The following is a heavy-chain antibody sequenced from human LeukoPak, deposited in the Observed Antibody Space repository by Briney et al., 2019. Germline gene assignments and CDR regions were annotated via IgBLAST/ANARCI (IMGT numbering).Heavy chain of an antibody. CDR1: GFTFSNYG. V-gene: IGHV3-30*02. Sequence: GGSLRLSCAASGFTFSNYGMHWVRQAPGKGLEWVAFIRYDGSNKYYADSVKGRFTISRDNSKNTLYLQMNSLRAEDTAVYYCARVVAGYKDGDAFDIWGQGTMVTVSS. CDR3: ARVVAGYKDGDAFDI. J-gene: IGHJ3*02. D-gene: IGHD6-19*01. CDR2: IRYDGSNK.